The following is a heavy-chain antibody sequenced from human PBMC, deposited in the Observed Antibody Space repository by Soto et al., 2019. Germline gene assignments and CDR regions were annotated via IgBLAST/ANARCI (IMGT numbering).Heavy chain of an antibody. CDR1: GFTFSSYT. CDR2: ISGGSSTI. CDR3: ARAVATNSPDDY. Sequence: GGSLRLSCAASGFTFSSYTMNWVRQAPGKGLEWVSYISGGSSTIYYADSVKGRFTISRDNAKNSLYLQMNSLRDEDTAVYYCARAVATNSPDDYWGQRTLVTVSS. D-gene: IGHD1-26*01. V-gene: IGHV3-48*02. J-gene: IGHJ4*02.